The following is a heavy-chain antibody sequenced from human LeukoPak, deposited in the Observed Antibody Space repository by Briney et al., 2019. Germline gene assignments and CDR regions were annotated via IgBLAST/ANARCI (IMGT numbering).Heavy chain of an antibody. D-gene: IGHD2-21*02. CDR2: IRSKAYGCTT. CDR3: TRGGEGRAYCGGDCYFDY. CDR1: GFTFGDYA. Sequence: SGGSLRLSCTASGFTFGDYAMSWVRQAPGKGVEWVGFIRSKAYGCTTECAASVKGRFTISRDDSKSIAYLQMNSLKTEDTAVYYCTRGGEGRAYCGGDCYFDYWGQGTLVTVSS. J-gene: IGHJ4*02. V-gene: IGHV3-49*04.